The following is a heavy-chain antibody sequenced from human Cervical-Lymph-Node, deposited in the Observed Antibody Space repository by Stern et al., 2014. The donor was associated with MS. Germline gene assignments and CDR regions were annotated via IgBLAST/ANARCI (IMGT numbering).Heavy chain of an antibody. V-gene: IGHV3-30*03. J-gene: IGHJ6*02. CDR1: GFTFSDYG. CDR3: ARDRGLTHYFYGMDV. Sequence: VQLVASGGGVVQPGKSLRLSCAASGFTFSDYGMHWVRQAPGKGLEWVALATYDGSDQYYADSVKGRFTVSRDNTKNTVLLQMNGLRPEDTAVYFCARDRGLTHYFYGMDVWGQGTTVTVSS. CDR2: ATYDGSDQ. D-gene: IGHD3-10*01.